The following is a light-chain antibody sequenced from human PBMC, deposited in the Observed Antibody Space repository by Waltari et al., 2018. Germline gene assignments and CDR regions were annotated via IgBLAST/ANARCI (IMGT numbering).Light chain of an antibody. CDR3: QQFYSGNS. CDR1: QRVSMN. Sequence: EIMMTQSPATLSVSPGERATLSCRASQRVSMNLAWYQQKPGQAPKLLIYWASSRAPGVPDRFRGSGSGTDFTLTINNVQAEDVAIYYCQQFYSGNSFGGGTKVEIK. V-gene: IGKV3-15*01. J-gene: IGKJ4*01. CDR2: WAS.